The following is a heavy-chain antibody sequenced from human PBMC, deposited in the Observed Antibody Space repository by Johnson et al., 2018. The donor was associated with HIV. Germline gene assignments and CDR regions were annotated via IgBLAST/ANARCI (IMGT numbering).Heavy chain of an antibody. D-gene: IGHD5-18*01. CDR2: LWKDGSHK. Sequence: QVQLVESGGGVVQPGRSLRLSCAVSGFTVSNYGMHWVRQAPGKGLEWVAVLWKDGSHKYYTDSVKGRFTISRDNSKNTVYLQMNSLRAEDTALYYCARDGAYSYFAFDIWGQGTMVTVSS. V-gene: IGHV3-33*01. CDR3: ARDGAYSYFAFDI. CDR1: GFTVSNYG. J-gene: IGHJ3*02.